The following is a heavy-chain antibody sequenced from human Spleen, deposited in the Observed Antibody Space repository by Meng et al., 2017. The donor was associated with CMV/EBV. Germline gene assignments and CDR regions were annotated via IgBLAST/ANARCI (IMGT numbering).Heavy chain of an antibody. Sequence: GESLKISCAASGFTFSSYSMNWVRQAPGKGLEWVSSISSSSSYIYYADSVKGRFTISRDNAKNSLYLQMNSLRAEDTAVYYCSKDQDSSGWYGPFYDMDVWGQGTTVTVSS. CDR3: SKDQDSSGWYGPFYDMDV. D-gene: IGHD6-19*01. CDR2: ISSSSSYI. V-gene: IGHV3-21*01. J-gene: IGHJ6*02. CDR1: GFTFSSYS.